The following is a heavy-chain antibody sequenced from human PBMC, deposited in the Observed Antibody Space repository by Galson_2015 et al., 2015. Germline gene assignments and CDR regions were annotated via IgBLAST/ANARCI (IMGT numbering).Heavy chain of an antibody. D-gene: IGHD2-8*02. CDR1: GPPSRSYG. J-gene: IGHJ4*02. CDR2: ITDNGGST. Sequence: SLRLSCAASGPPSRSYGMSWVRQAPGKGLEWVSGITDNGGSTNYADSVKGRFTTSMDNSKNTLYLPMNSLRAEDTAIYYCAKDQAVLVVSYFDSWGQGARVTVSS. V-gene: IGHV3-23*01. CDR3: AKDQAVLVVSYFDS.